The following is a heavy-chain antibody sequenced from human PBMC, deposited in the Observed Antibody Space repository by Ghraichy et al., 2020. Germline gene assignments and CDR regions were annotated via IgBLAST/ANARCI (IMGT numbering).Heavy chain of an antibody. V-gene: IGHV3-48*02. CDR3: ARGSRDYGDPNYYYYGMDV. CDR1: GFTFSSYS. Sequence: GGSLRLSCAASGFTFSSYSMNWVRQAPGKGLEWVSYISSSSSTIYYADSVKGRFTISRDNAKNSLYLQMNSLRDEDTAVYYCARGSRDYGDPNYYYYGMDVWGQGTTVTVSS. D-gene: IGHD4-17*01. J-gene: IGHJ6*02. CDR2: ISSSSSTI.